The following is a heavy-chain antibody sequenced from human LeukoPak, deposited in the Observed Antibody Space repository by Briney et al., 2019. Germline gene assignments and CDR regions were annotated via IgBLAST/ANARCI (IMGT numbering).Heavy chain of an antibody. CDR3: ARGSVGYTYGSAFDI. Sequence: SETLSLTCAVYGASFSGYYWSWIRQPPGKWLEWIGEINHSGSTNYNPSLKSRLTISVDTSKKQFSLKLSSVTAADTAVYYCARGSVGYTYGSAFDIWGQGTMVTVSS. V-gene: IGHV4-34*01. CDR2: INHSGST. D-gene: IGHD5-18*01. J-gene: IGHJ3*02. CDR1: GASFSGYY.